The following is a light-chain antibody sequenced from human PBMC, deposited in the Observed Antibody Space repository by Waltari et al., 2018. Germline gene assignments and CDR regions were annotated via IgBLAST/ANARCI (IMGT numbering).Light chain of an antibody. CDR1: QDLRSW. Sequence: DIQMTQSPSSVSASVGDTVTFSCRAPQDLRSWLSWYQQKPGTAPKVLIYGASILQSRVPSRFSGSGSGTEFTLSINNLQPEDSATYYCQQARSLPWTFGRGTKVEVK. CDR2: GAS. CDR3: QQARSLPWT. V-gene: IGKV1-12*01. J-gene: IGKJ1*01.